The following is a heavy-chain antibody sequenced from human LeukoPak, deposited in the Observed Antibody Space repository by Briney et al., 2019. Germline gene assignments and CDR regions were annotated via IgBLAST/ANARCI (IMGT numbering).Heavy chain of an antibody. V-gene: IGHV3-21*01. CDR3: ARVGRGDFDY. CDR2: ISGSSSYI. J-gene: IGHJ4*02. CDR1: GFTFSSYS. D-gene: IGHD3-10*01. Sequence: GGSLRLSCAASGFTFSSYSMNWVRQAPGKGLEWVSSISGSSSYIYYADSVKGRFTISRDNAKNSLYLQMNSLRAEDTAVYYCARVGRGDFDYWGQGTLVTVSS.